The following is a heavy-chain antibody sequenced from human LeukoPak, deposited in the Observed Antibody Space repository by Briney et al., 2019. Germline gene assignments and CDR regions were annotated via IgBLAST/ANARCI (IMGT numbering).Heavy chain of an antibody. CDR1: GYSISSGYY. J-gene: IGHJ5*02. CDR2: IHHSGIK. Sequence: SETLSLTCTVSGYSISSGYYWGWIRQPPGKGLEWIGSIHHSGIKYYNPSLQSRVTISVDTSKNQFSLKLCSVTAADTAVYYCARDRADLQPSGGPWGQGTLVTVSA. D-gene: IGHD3-10*01. V-gene: IGHV4-38-2*02. CDR3: ARDRADLQPSGGP.